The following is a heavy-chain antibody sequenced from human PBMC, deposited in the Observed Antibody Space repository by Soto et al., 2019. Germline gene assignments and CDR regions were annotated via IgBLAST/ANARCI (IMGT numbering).Heavy chain of an antibody. CDR3: ASSGTPPNWFDP. J-gene: IGHJ5*02. D-gene: IGHD1-1*01. CDR1: GGSISSGGYY. V-gene: IGHV4-31*03. Sequence: SETLSLTCTVSGGSISSGGYYWSWIRQHPGKGLEWIGYIYYSGSTYYNPSLKSRVTISVDTSKNQFSLKLSSVTAADTAVYYCASSGTPPNWFDPWGQGTLVTVSS. CDR2: IYYSGST.